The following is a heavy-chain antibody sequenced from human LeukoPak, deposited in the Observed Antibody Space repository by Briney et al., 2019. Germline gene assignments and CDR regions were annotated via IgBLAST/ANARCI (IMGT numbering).Heavy chain of an antibody. J-gene: IGHJ5*02. Sequence: GGSLRLSCAASGFTFSSYAMHWVRQAPGKGLEWVAVISYDGSNKYYADSVKGRFTISRDNSKNTLYLQMNSLRAEDTAVYYCARDDHWGQGTLVTVSS. V-gene: IGHV3-30-3*01. CDR1: GFTFSSYA. CDR3: ARDDH. CDR2: ISYDGSNK.